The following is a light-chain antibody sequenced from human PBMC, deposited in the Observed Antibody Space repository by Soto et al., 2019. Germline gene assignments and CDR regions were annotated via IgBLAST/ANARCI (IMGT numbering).Light chain of an antibody. CDR3: QQYNSYPWT. CDR2: KAS. V-gene: IGKV1-5*03. J-gene: IGKJ1*01. CDR1: QSISSW. Sequence: DIQMTQSPSTLSASVGDRATISCRASQSISSWFAWYQQKPGKAPKLLIYKASSLESGVPSRFSGSGSGTEFTLTISSLQPDDVATYYCQQYNSYPWTFGQGTKVEIK.